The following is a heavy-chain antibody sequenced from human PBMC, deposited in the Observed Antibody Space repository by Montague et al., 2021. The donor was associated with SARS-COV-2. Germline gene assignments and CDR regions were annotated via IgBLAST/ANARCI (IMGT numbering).Heavy chain of an antibody. Sequence: CAISGDSVSSSSVAWNWIRQSPSKGLEWLGRTYYRSRWYDDYAASVKGRITMNPDTAKNHFSLQLNSVTPEDTAVYYCARGNWEKVTGTTSDYLCYFDRWGQGTLVTVSS. CDR3: ARGNWEKVTGTTSDYLCYFDR. J-gene: IGHJ4*02. V-gene: IGHV6-1*01. D-gene: IGHD1-7*01. CDR1: GDSVSSSSVA. CDR2: TYYRSRWYD.